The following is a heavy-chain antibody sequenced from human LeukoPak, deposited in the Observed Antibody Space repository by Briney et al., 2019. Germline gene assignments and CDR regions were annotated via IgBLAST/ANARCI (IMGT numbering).Heavy chain of an antibody. Sequence: SETLSLTCAVYGGSFSGYYWSWIRQPPGKGLEWIGEINHSGSTNYNPSPKSRVTISVDTSKNQFSLKLSSVTAADTAVYYCARGPLSSSSTYYFDYWGQGTLVTVSS. D-gene: IGHD6-6*01. J-gene: IGHJ4*02. CDR1: GGSFSGYY. CDR2: INHSGST. V-gene: IGHV4-34*01. CDR3: ARGPLSSSSTYYFDY.